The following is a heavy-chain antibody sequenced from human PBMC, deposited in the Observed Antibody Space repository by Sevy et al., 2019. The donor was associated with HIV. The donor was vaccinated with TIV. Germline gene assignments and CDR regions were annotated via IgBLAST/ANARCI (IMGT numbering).Heavy chain of an antibody. D-gene: IGHD3-22*01. V-gene: IGHV3-49*03. J-gene: IGHJ4*02. CDR2: IRSKAYGGTT. CDR3: TSAGITMIVVVPFDY. CDR1: GFTFGDYA. Sequence: GGSLRLSFTASGFTFGDYAMSWFRQAPGKGLEWVGFIRSKAYGGTTEYAASVKGRFTISRDDSKSIAYLQMNSLKTEDTAVYYCTSAGITMIVVVPFDYWGQGTLVTVSS.